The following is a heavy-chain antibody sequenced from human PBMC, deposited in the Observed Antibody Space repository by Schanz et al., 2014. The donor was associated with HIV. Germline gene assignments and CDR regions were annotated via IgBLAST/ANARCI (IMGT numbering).Heavy chain of an antibody. J-gene: IGHJ4*02. D-gene: IGHD2-2*03. CDR1: GYTFTASY. V-gene: IGHV1-2*02. Sequence: QVQLVQSGAEVKKPGSSVKVSCKASGYTFTASYIHWVRQAPGQGPEWMGWIDPKIGGTQLAQKFQGRVTMTRDSSTNPAYLEVSSLRSHATAVYHCARGETFEKQLWILELFPPDSWGQGTLVTVSS. CDR2: IDPKIGGT. CDR3: ARGETFEKQLWILELFPPDS.